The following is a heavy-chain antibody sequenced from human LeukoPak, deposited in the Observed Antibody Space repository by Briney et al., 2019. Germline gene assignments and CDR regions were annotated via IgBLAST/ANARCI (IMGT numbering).Heavy chain of an antibody. CDR3: ILYMDADSFNS. CDR1: GFTFSDYA. Sequence: PGGSLRLSCEASGFTFSDYALPWVRQPPGQGLEWLALISSDGTDKYYSDSVKGRFTLSRDNSKNTMFLQMSSLRPEDTAVYYCILYMDADSFNSWGQGTLVTVSS. D-gene: IGHD5-18*01. CDR2: ISSDGTDK. V-gene: IGHV3-30-3*01. J-gene: IGHJ4*02.